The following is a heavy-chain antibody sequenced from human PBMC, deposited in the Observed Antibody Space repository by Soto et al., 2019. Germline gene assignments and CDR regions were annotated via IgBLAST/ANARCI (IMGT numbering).Heavy chain of an antibody. CDR2: IYLSDSDT. V-gene: IGHV5-51*01. J-gene: IGHJ5*02. Sequence: GESLKISCKTSGYSLATYWFAWVRQMPGKGLEWMGIIYLSDSDTIYSPSAQGHFTISADKSIKTAYLQWSSLKASDTAIYYCATTFDYNGYFDPWGQGTQVTVSS. CDR3: ATTFDYNGYFDP. D-gene: IGHD4-4*01. CDR1: GYSLATYW.